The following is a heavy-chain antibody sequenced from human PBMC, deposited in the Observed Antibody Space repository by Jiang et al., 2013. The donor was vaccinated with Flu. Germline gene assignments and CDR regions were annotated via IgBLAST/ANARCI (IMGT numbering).Heavy chain of an antibody. D-gene: IGHD4-17*01. CDR3: ARDETTVTYSAPSAFDI. V-gene: IGHV1-69*01. CDR1: GGTFSSYA. CDR2: IIPIFGTA. J-gene: IGHJ3*02. Sequence: GAEVKKPGSSVKVSCKASGGTFSSYAISWVRQAPGQGLEWMGGIIPIFGTANYAQKFQGRVTITADESTSTACMELSSLRSEDTAVYYCARDETTVTYSAPSAFDIWGQGTMVTVSS.